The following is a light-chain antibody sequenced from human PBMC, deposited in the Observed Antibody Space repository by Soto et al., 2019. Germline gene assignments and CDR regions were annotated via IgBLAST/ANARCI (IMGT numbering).Light chain of an antibody. CDR3: AAWDDSLNSAV. V-gene: IGLV1-44*01. CDR1: SSNIGSNT. Sequence: QSVLTQAPSASGTPGQRVTISCSGSSSNIGSNTVNWYQQLPGTAPKLLIHGNNERPSGVPDRFSGSKSGTSASLAISGLQSEDEADYYCAAWDDSLNSAVFGGGTKVTVL. CDR2: GNN. J-gene: IGLJ2*01.